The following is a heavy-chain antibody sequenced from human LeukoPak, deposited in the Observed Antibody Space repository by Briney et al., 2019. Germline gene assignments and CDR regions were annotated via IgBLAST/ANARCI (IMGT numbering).Heavy chain of an antibody. CDR1: GFTLSGYW. V-gene: IGHV3-23*01. CDR2: IRGSGSNT. CDR3: AKGLRELWGDAFDL. Sequence: GGSLRLSCAASGFTLSGYWMSWVRQAPGKGLEWVSGIRGSGSNTDYVGSVKGRFAISRDNSKNTLYLQMNSLRAEDTAVYYCAKGLRELWGDAFDLWGQGTMVTVSS. D-gene: IGHD5-12*01. J-gene: IGHJ3*01.